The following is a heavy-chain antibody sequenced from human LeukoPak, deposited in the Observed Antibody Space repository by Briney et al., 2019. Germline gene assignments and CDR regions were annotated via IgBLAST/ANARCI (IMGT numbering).Heavy chain of an antibody. CDR2: IGTAGDT. D-gene: IGHD1-26*01. CDR3: ARAGVGATALYWYFDL. Sequence: PGGSLRLSCAASGFTFSSYDMHWVRQATGKGLEWVSAIGTAGDTYYPGSVKGRFTISRENAKNSLYPQMNSLRAGDTAVYYCARAGVGATALYWYFDLWGRGTLVTVSS. J-gene: IGHJ2*01. V-gene: IGHV3-13*01. CDR1: GFTFSSYD.